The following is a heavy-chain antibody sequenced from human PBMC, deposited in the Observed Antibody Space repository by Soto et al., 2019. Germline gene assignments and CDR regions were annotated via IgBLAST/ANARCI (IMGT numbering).Heavy chain of an antibody. CDR3: ARYDSGYGFDY. Sequence: SETLSLTCAVYGGSFSGYYWSWIHQPPGKGLEWIGEINHSGSTNYNPSLKSRVTISVDTSKNQFSLKLSSVTAADTAVYYCARYDSGYGFDYWGQGTLVTVSS. D-gene: IGHD5-12*01. CDR2: INHSGST. CDR1: GGSFSGYY. J-gene: IGHJ4*02. V-gene: IGHV4-34*01.